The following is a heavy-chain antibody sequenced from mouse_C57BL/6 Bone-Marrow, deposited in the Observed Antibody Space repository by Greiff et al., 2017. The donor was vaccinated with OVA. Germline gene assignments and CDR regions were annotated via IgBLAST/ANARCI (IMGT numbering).Heavy chain of an antibody. CDR2: IYPGNSDT. CDR3: TRSYYSNLGYYFDY. J-gene: IGHJ2*01. Sequence: VQLQQSGTVLARPGASVKMSCKTSGYTFTSYWMHWVKQRPGQGLEWIGAIYPGNSDTSYNQKFKGKAKLTAVTSASTAYMELSSLTNEDSAVYYCTRSYYSNLGYYFDYWGQGTTLTVSS. D-gene: IGHD2-5*01. CDR1: GYTFTSYW. V-gene: IGHV1-5*01.